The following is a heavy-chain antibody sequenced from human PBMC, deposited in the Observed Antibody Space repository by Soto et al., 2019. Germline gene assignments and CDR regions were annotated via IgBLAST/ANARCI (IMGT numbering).Heavy chain of an antibody. D-gene: IGHD5-18*01. Sequence: PSETLSLTCTVSGGSISSYYWSWIRQPPGKGLERIGYIYYSGSTNYNPSLKSRVTISVDTSKNQFSLKLSSVTAADTAVYYCARAVVDTAMVYFDYWGQGTLVTVSS. CDR1: GGSISSYY. V-gene: IGHV4-59*01. J-gene: IGHJ4*02. CDR2: IYYSGST. CDR3: ARAVVDTAMVYFDY.